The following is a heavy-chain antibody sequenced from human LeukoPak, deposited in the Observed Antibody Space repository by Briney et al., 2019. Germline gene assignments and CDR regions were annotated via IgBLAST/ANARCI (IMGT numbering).Heavy chain of an antibody. V-gene: IGHV3-21*01. D-gene: IGHD4-11*01. CDR3: ARDPDTNYPFDY. CDR1: GFTFSSYS. Sequence: GGSLRLSCAASGFTFSSYSMNWLRQAPGKGLEWVSCISSSSTYIHYAHSVKGRFTISRDNAKSSLYLQMNSLRAEDTAVYYCARDPDTNYPFDYWGQGTLVTVSS. CDR2: ISSSSTYI. J-gene: IGHJ4*02.